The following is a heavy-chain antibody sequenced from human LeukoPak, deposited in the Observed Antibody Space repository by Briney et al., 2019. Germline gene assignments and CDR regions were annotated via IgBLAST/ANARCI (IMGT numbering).Heavy chain of an antibody. Sequence: SETLTLTCTVSGGSISSGGYYWSWIRQHPGKGLEWIGYIYYSGSTYYNPSLKSRVTISVDTSKNHFSLKLSSVTAADTAVYYCARGVRDQYYFDYWGQGTLVTVSS. J-gene: IGHJ4*02. CDR1: GGSISSGGYY. CDR3: ARGVRDQYYFDY. D-gene: IGHD4-11*01. V-gene: IGHV4-31*03. CDR2: IYYSGST.